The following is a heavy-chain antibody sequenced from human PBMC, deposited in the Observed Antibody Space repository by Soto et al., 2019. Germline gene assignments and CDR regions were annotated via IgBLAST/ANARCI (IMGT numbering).Heavy chain of an antibody. CDR2: VFPTGNT. CDR1: RSSLDNYY. CDR3: ARGSLGPDY. J-gene: IGHJ4*02. Sequence: QVQLQESGPGLVKPSETVSLTCTVPRSSLDNYYWSWIRQPAGKGLEWIGRVFPTGNTNYNPSLKSRVTMSVDTSKNQFYLKLNSVTVADTAVYYCARGSLGPDYWGQGTLVTVSS. D-gene: IGHD3-16*01. V-gene: IGHV4-4*07.